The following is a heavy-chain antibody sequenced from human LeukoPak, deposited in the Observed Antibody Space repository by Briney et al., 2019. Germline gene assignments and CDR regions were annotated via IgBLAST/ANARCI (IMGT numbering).Heavy chain of an antibody. Sequence: GGSLRLSCAASGFTFSNAWMSWVRQAPGKGLEWVSSISSSSSYIYYADSVKGRFTISRDNAKNSLYLQMNSLRAEDTAVYYCARGRYCSSTSCYMRDNWFDPWGQGTLVTVSS. CDR1: GFTFSNAW. V-gene: IGHV3-21*01. D-gene: IGHD2-2*01. CDR3: ARGRYCSSTSCYMRDNWFDP. CDR2: ISSSSSYI. J-gene: IGHJ5*02.